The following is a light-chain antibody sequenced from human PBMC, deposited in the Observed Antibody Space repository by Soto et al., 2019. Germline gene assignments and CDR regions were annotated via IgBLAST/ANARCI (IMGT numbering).Light chain of an antibody. CDR1: SSNIGAGYA. J-gene: IGLJ1*01. V-gene: IGLV1-40*01. CDR2: GNS. CDR3: KSYDSSPI. Sequence: QSVLTQPPSVSGAPGQRVTISCTGSSSNIGAGYAVHWYQQLPGTAPKLLIYGNSNRPSGVPDRFSGSKSGTSASLAITGLQGEDEADYYCKSYDSSPIFGTGTKVTVL.